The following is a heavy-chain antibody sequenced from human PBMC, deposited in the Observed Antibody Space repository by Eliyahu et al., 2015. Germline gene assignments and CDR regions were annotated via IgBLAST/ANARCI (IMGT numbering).Heavy chain of an antibody. J-gene: IGHJ4*02. CDR3: ARHFRGGNSADGY. CDR1: GYTFNDYW. CDR2: IDPTDSYT. V-gene: IGHV5-10-1*03. D-gene: IGHD4-23*01. Sequence: VQLVQSGAEAKKPGESLRISCKTSGYTFNDYWISWVRQMPGKAVEWMGRIDPTDSYTNYSPSLQGRVSISIDKSITTTYLHLTSLKTSDSGIYYCARHFRGGNSADGYWGQGTLVTVSS.